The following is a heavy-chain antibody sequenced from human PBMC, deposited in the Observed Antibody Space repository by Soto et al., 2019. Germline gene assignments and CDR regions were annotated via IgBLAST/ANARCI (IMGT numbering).Heavy chain of an antibody. CDR3: ERDFYPLAYYFDP. Sequence: QVQLVQSEAEVKKPGASVKVSCEASGYTFINHGISWVRQAPGQGLEWMGWVSGSNGNTKYAQKFQGRVTMTTETSTSTGYMELRNLRSDDTAVYFCERDFYPLAYYFDPWGQGTLVTVSS. CDR1: GYTFINHG. CDR2: VSGSNGNT. J-gene: IGHJ4*02. V-gene: IGHV1-18*04.